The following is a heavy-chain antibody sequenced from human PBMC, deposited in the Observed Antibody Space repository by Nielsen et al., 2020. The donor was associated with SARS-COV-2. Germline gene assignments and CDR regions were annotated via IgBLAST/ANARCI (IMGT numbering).Heavy chain of an antibody. D-gene: IGHD4-17*01. CDR2: VSGRGGST. J-gene: IGHJ4*02. CDR3: ARDFYLDYVLDY. Sequence: GESLKISCAASGFTFSDSAMSWVRQAPGKGLEWVSGVSGRGGSTFYADSVKGRFTISRDNSKNTMYLQMNSLRAEDTAVYYCARDFYLDYVLDYWGQGTLVAVSS. CDR1: GFTFSDSA. V-gene: IGHV3-23*01.